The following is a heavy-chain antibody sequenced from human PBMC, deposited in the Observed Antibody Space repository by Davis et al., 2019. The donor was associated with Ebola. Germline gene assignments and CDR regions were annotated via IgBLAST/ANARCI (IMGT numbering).Heavy chain of an antibody. V-gene: IGHV4-59*01. CDR2: IYYSGGT. J-gene: IGHJ6*02. CDR3: ARGNYGDYIVLYYYNMDV. CDR1: GGSITNYF. D-gene: IGHD4-17*01. Sequence: SETLSLTCTVSGGSITNYFWSWIRHPPGKGLEWIGYIYYSGGTNYNPSLKSRVTMSVDTSKNQFSLKLSSVTAADTAVYYCARGNYGDYIVLYYYNMDVWGQGTTVTVSS.